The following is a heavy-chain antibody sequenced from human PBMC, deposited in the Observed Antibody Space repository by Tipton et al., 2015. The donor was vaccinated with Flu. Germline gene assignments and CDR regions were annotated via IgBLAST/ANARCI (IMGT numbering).Heavy chain of an antibody. CDR2: ISWNGDNI. D-gene: IGHD1-26*01. CDR1: GFSFGEYA. CDR3: TKDIGLYSGSQGNWFDP. Sequence: SLRLSCAASGFSFGEYALHWVRQVPGKALEWVAGISWNGDNIGYGDSVKGRFTISRDNANNTVYLQMNSLGPEDTALYYCTKDIGLYSGSQGNWFDPWGQGTLVTVSS. V-gene: IGHV3-9*01. J-gene: IGHJ5*02.